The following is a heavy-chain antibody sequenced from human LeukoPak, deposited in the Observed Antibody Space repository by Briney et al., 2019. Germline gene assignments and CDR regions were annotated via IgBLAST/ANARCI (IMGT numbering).Heavy chain of an antibody. V-gene: IGHV1-2*02. D-gene: IGHD3-3*01. CDR2: INPNSGGT. Sequence: GSVKVSCKASGYTFTGYYMHWVRQAPGQGLEWMGWINPNSGGTNYAQKFQGRVTMTRDTSISTAYMELSRLRSDDTAVYYCARDRGGITIFGVVTHDAFDIWGQGTMVTVSS. J-gene: IGHJ3*02. CDR1: GYTFTGYY. CDR3: ARDRGGITIFGVVTHDAFDI.